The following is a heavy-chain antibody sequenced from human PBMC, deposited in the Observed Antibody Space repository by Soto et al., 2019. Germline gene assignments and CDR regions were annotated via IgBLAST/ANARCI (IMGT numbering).Heavy chain of an antibody. V-gene: IGHV3-30*03. D-gene: IGHD3-22*01. CDR2: ISYDGSNK. J-gene: IGHJ4*02. Sequence: GGSLRLSCAASGFTFSSYGMHWVRQAPGKGLEWVAVISYDGSNKYYADSVKGRFTISRDNSKNTLYLQMNSLRAEDTAVYYCARGGYYDVSGYYYQQYWGQGALVTVS. CDR1: GFTFSSYG. CDR3: ARGGYYDVSGYYYQQY.